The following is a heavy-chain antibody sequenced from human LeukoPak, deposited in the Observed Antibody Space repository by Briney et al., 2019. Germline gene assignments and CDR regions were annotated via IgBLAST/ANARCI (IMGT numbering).Heavy chain of an antibody. CDR3: VRDSSLLY. CDR2: INPDGSYT. D-gene: IGHD6-13*01. CDR1: GFTLSAHW. Sequence: GGSLRLSCAASGFTLSAHWMYWVRQDPGKGLVGVSRINPDGSYTSYADSVKGRFTISRDHAKNTLYLQMDSLRAEDTAVYYCVRDSSLLYWGQGALVIASS. J-gene: IGHJ4*02. V-gene: IGHV3-74*01.